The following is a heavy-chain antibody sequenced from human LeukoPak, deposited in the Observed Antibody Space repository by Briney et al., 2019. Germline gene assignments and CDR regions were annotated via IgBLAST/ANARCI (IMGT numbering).Heavy chain of an antibody. Sequence: VASVKVSCXASGGTFSSYAISWVRQAPGQGLGWMGGIIPIFGTANYAQKFQGRVTITADESTSTAYMELSSLRSEDTAVYYCARSYRVLWFGELLWGAFDIWGQGTMVTVSS. CDR2: IIPIFGTA. CDR1: GGTFSSYA. CDR3: ARSYRVLWFGELLWGAFDI. J-gene: IGHJ3*02. V-gene: IGHV1-69*13. D-gene: IGHD3-10*01.